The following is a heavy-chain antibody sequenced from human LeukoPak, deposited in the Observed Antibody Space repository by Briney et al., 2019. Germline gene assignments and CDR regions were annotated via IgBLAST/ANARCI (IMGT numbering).Heavy chain of an antibody. D-gene: IGHD2-15*01. CDR1: GYTFTSYG. V-gene: IGHV1-18*01. CDR2: ISAYNGNT. Sequence: ASVKVSCKASGYTFTSYGISWVRQAPGQGLEWMGWISAYNGNTNYAQKLQSRVNMTTDTSTSTAYMELRSLRSDDTAVYYCARDGLRYCSGGSCPYYFDYWGQGTLVTVSS. J-gene: IGHJ4*02. CDR3: ARDGLRYCSGGSCPYYFDY.